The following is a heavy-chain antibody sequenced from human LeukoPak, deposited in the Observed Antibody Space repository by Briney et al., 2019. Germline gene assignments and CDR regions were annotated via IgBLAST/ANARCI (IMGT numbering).Heavy chain of an antibody. V-gene: IGHV3-15*01. CDR1: GFTFSNAW. CDR2: IKSKTDGGAP. J-gene: IGHJ4*02. CDR3: TTDSEDTARCLPDY. D-gene: IGHD5-18*01. Sequence: GGSLRLSCAASGFTFSNAWMSWVRQAPGKGLEWVGRIKSKTDGGAPDYAAPVKGSITTSRDVSKNTLYLQMNSLKTEDTAVYYCTTDSEDTARCLPDYWGQGTLVTVSS.